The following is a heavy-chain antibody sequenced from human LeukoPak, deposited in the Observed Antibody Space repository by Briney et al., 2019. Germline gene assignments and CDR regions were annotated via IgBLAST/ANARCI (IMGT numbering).Heavy chain of an antibody. V-gene: IGHV3-48*01. D-gene: IGHD2-21*01. CDR2: IGSSRSTI. J-gene: IGHJ4*02. CDR3: ASLVVTPPAFDY. CDR1: GFTFSSYT. Sequence: QSGGSLRLSCAASGFTFSSYTMNWVRQAPGKGLEWVSYIGSSRSTIYYADSVKGRFTISRDNAKNSLYLQMNSLRAEDTAVYYCASLVVTPPAFDYWGQGTLVTVSS.